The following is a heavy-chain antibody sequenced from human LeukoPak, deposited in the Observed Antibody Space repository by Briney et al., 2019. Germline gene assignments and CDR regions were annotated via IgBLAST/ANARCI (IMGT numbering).Heavy chain of an antibody. Sequence: PSETLSLTCTVSGGSISGYFWSWIRQPPGKGLEWIGYIYYSGTTDYNPSLKSRVTISVDTSKNHFSLRLTSVTAADTAVYYCARIGSSWPHYYSDHWGQGTLVTVSS. V-gene: IGHV4-59*08. CDR2: IYYSGTT. J-gene: IGHJ4*02. CDR3: ARIGSSWPHYYSDH. CDR1: GGSISGYF. D-gene: IGHD6-13*01.